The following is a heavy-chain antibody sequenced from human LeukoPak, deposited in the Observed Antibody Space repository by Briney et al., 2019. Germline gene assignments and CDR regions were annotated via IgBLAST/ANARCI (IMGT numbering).Heavy chain of an antibody. J-gene: IGHJ3*02. D-gene: IGHD3/OR15-3a*01. CDR2: IAWAGGST. Sequence: SGGSLRLSCAASGFTFAAYTMRWVRQAPGKCLGWVSLIAWAGGSTYYADSVKARLTISRDNRQHSLCLQMNGLRTEDTALYYCAKDIYRVQFGPGAFDIWGQGTMVTVSS. V-gene: IGHV3-43*01. CDR1: GFTFAAYT. CDR3: AKDIYRVQFGPGAFDI.